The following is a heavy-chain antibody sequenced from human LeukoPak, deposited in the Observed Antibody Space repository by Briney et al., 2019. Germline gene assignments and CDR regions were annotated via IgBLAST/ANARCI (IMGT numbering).Heavy chain of an antibody. CDR2: IYTSGST. CDR3: AREHYAYYDFWSGYNNWFDP. D-gene: IGHD3-3*01. Sequence: SETLSLTCTVSGGSISSGSYYWSWIRQPAGKGLEWIGRIYTSGSTNYNPSLKSRVTISVDTSKNQFSLKLSSVTAADTAVYYCAREHYAYYDFWSGYNNWFDPWGQGTPVTVSS. V-gene: IGHV4-61*02. J-gene: IGHJ5*02. CDR1: GGSISSGSYY.